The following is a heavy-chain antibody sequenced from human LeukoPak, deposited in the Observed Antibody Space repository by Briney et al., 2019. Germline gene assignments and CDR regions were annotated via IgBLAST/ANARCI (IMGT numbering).Heavy chain of an antibody. CDR3: AKLDGYNLGYFDY. CDR2: ISSRSGYI. Sequence: GGSLRLSCAASGFTFSSYSMSWVRQAPGKGLEWVSSISSRSGYIYYGDSVKGRFTISRDNAKNTLYLQMNSLRAEDTAVYYCAKLDGYNLGYFDYWGQGTLVTVSS. CDR1: GFTFSSYS. D-gene: IGHD5-24*01. V-gene: IGHV3-21*01. J-gene: IGHJ4*02.